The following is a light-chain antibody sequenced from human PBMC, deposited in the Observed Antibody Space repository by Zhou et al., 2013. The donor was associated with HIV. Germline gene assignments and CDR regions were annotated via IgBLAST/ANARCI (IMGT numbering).Light chain of an antibody. CDR3: QQYESYFYA. Sequence: DIQMTQSPSTLSASVGDTVTISCRATLRIGNWLAWYQQKPGKAPKLLIYKASSLQTGVPSRFRGSGSGTEFTLTISSLQPDDFATYYCQQYESYFYAFGQGTKLEIK. CDR1: LRIGNW. J-gene: IGKJ2*01. V-gene: IGKV1-5*03. CDR2: KAS.